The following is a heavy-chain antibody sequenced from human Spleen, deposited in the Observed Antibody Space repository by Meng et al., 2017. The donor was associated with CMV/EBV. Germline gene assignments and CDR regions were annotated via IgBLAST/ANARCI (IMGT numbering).Heavy chain of an antibody. CDR3: ARDGGGKGIDY. J-gene: IGHJ4*02. CDR2: IYYSET. D-gene: IGHD4-23*01. CDR1: GGSISSGHYY. Sequence: SETLSLTCTVSGGSISSGHYYWSWIRQPPGKGLEWIGYIYYSETHYTPSLKSRVTISEDRSKNQFYLKLSSVTAADTAVYYCARDGGGKGIDYWGQGTLVTVSS. V-gene: IGHV4-30-4*08.